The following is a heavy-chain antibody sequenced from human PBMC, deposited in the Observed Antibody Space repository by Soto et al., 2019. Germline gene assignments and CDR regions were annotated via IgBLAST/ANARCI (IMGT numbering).Heavy chain of an antibody. CDR1: GSITNHH. CDR3: AKVPHRGPIAVAGPLGS. V-gene: IGHV1-46*01. CDR2: FNPSGLST. Sequence: QVHLVQSGAEVKKPGASVNVSCQASGSITNHHMHWVRQAPGQGLEWLGIFNPSGLSTTYAQKFQGRVTMTRDTSTSTVYMELSSLTSEDTAVYFWAKVPHRGPIAVAGPLGSLGQGTLGIVSS. D-gene: IGHD6-19*01. J-gene: IGHJ4*02.